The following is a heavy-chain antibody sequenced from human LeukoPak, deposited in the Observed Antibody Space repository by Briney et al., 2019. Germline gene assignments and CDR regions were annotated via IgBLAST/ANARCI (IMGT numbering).Heavy chain of an antibody. CDR1: GFTFSSYA. J-gene: IGHJ4*02. CDR3: VYRPN. Sequence: HPGGSLRLSCAAPGFTFSSYAMHWVRQAPGKGLEWVAVISYDGSNKYYADSVKGRFTISRDNSKNTLYLQMNSLRAEDTAVYHCVYRPNWGQGTLVTVSS. CDR2: ISYDGSNK. V-gene: IGHV3-30*04. D-gene: IGHD2-2*02.